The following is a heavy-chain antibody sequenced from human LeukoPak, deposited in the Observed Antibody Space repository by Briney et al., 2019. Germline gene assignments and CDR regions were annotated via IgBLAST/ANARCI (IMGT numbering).Heavy chain of an antibody. V-gene: IGHV4-34*01. CDR3: ARDNTVAATTLGYYYYGMDV. D-gene: IGHD4-23*01. Sequence: SETLSLTCAVYGGSFSGYYWSWIRQPPGKGLEWIGEINHSGSTNYNPSLKSRVTISVDTSKNQFSLKLSSVTAADTAVYYCARDNTVAATTLGYYYYGMDVWGQGTTVTVSS. CDR1: GGSFSGYY. J-gene: IGHJ6*02. CDR2: INHSGST.